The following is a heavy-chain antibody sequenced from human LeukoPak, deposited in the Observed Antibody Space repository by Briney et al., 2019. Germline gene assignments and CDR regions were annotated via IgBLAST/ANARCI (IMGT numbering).Heavy chain of an antibody. CDR2: IKQDGSEK. D-gene: IGHD6-13*01. CDR1: GITFSRFW. V-gene: IGHV3-7*01. CDR3: ARDSSSWYLNWYFDL. Sequence: GGSLRLSCAASGITFSRFWMSWVRQAPGKGLEWVANIKQDGSEKYYVDSVKGRFTISRDNAKNSLYLQMNSLRAEDTAVYYCARDSSSWYLNWYFDLWGRGTLVTVSS. J-gene: IGHJ2*01.